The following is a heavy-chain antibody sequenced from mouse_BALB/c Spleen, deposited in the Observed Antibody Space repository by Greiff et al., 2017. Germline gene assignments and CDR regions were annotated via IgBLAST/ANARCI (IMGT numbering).Heavy chain of an antibody. V-gene: IGHV5-6*01. J-gene: IGHJ1*01. CDR3: ARHYYGSSYPHWYFDV. CDR2: ISSGGSYT. CDR1: GFTFSSYG. D-gene: IGHD1-1*01. Sequence: EVQLQESGGDLVKPGGSLKLSCAASGFTFSSYGMSWVRQTPDKRLEWVATISSGGSYTYYPDSVKGRFTISRDNAKNTLYLQMSSLKSEDTAMYYCARHYYGSSYPHWYFDVWGAGTTVTVSS.